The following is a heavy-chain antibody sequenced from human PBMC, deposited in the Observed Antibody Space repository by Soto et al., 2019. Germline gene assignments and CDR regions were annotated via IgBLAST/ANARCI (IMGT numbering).Heavy chain of an antibody. Sequence: EVQLLDSGGGLVQPGGSLRLSCAASGFTFSNYAMSWVRQAPGKGLEWVSTLRDNPYYADSVKGRFAISRDSSENTLYPEMNSLRAEDTAEDYGARSWGPGSHCFDHWGQGTLVTVS. V-gene: IGHV3-23*01. D-gene: IGHD3-10*01. J-gene: IGHJ4*02. CDR2: LRDNP. CDR1: GFTFSNYA. CDR3: ARSWGPGSHCFDH.